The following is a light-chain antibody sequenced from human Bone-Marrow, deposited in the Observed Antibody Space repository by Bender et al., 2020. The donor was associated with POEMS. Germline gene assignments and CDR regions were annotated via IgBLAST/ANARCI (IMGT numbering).Light chain of an antibody. Sequence: QSALTQPASVSASPGQSITISCTGTSSDIGDNNFVSWYQQHPGKAPKLLIYDVNNRPSGVSYRFSCSKFGNTASLTISELQAEDEANYYCGSYAISGPWVFGGGTKLTVL. CDR3: GSYAISGPWV. CDR2: DVN. J-gene: IGLJ3*02. V-gene: IGLV2-14*03. CDR1: SSDIGDNNF.